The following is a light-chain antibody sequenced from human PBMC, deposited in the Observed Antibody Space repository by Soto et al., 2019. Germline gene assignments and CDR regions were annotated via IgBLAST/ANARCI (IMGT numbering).Light chain of an antibody. V-gene: IGLV2-14*01. CDR1: SSDVGTYNY. J-gene: IGLJ2*01. CDR3: SSYTTSRTLL. Sequence: QSALTQPASVSGSPGQSIAISCTGTSSDVGTYNYVSWYQRHPGKAPKLMIYEVSNRPSGVSNRFSGSKSGNTASLTISGLQAEDEAEYYCSSYTTSRTLLFGGGTKLTFL. CDR2: EVS.